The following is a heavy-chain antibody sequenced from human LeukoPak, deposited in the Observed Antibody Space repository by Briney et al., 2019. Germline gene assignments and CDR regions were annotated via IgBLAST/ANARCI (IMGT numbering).Heavy chain of an antibody. Sequence: GASVKVSCKASGGTFSSYAISWVRQAPGQGLEWMGRIIPILGIANYAQKFQGRVTITADKSTSTAYMELSSLRSEDTAVYYGARDPSMDPTYYYGSGSSDWGQGTLVTVSS. J-gene: IGHJ4*02. D-gene: IGHD3-10*01. V-gene: IGHV1-69*04. CDR1: GGTFSSYA. CDR2: IIPILGIA. CDR3: ARDPSMDPTYYYGSGSSD.